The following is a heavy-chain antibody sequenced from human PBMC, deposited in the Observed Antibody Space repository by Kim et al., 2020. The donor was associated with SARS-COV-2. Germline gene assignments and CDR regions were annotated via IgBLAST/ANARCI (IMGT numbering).Heavy chain of an antibody. Sequence: ASVKVSCKVSGYTLTELSMHWVRQAPGKGLQWMGGFDPEDGETIYAQKFQGRVTMTEDTSTDTAYMELSSLRSEDTAVYYCAASWIQLWSVMDVWGQGTTVTVSS. CDR1: GYTLTELS. D-gene: IGHD5-18*01. CDR3: AASWIQLWSVMDV. CDR2: FDPEDGET. J-gene: IGHJ6*02. V-gene: IGHV1-24*01.